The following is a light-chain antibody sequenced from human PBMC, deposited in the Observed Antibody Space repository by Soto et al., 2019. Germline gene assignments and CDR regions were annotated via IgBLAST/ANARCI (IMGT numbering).Light chain of an antibody. V-gene: IGLV2-14*01. J-gene: IGLJ1*01. Sequence: LAQPASVSGSPGQSITISCTGTSSDVGGYKYVSWYQQYPGKAPKLMMYEVSNRPSGVSDRFSGSKSGNTASLTISGLQAEDEADYYCSSYTSSSPCVFGTGTKVTVL. CDR3: SSYTSSSPCV. CDR1: SSDVGGYKY. CDR2: EVS.